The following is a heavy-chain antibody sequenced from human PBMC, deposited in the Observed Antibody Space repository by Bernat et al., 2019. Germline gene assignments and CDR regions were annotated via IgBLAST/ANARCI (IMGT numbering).Heavy chain of an antibody. D-gene: IGHD5-18*01. CDR1: GFTASSTY. CDR2: IYSSGST. Sequence: EVQLVESGGDLVQPGVSLKLSCAASGFTASSTYMSWFRQAPGQGLEWVSVIYSSGSTYYAESVKGRFTISRGNSKNTLYLEMNGRRVEDTAFYYCARGGYSYGHLDYWGQGTLVTVSS. J-gene: IGHJ4*01. V-gene: IGHV3-66*01. CDR3: ARGGYSYGHLDY.